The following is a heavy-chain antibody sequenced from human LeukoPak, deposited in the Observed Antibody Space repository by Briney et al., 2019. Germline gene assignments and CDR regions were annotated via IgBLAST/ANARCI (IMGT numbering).Heavy chain of an antibody. Sequence: TGGSLRLSCAASGFTFSSYAVSWVRRAPGKGLEWVSAISESGTNTYYTDSVRGRFTISRDNSKNTLYLHMNSLRADDAAVYYCAKMMAGVAGIPNCWGQGTLVTVFS. J-gene: IGHJ4*02. V-gene: IGHV3-23*01. CDR3: AKMMAGVAGIPNC. CDR2: ISESGTNT. CDR1: GFTFSSYA. D-gene: IGHD6-19*01.